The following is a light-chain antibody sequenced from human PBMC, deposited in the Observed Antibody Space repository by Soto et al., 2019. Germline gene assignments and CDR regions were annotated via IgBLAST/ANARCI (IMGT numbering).Light chain of an antibody. CDR2: GPS. CDR3: HQYHDRSQT. Sequence: EIVMTQSPATLSVSPGERATLSCRASQSVSSDLDWYQQKPGQAPRVLIFGPSTRATGISPRFSGSGSGTDYTLTISSLQSEDLAFYSCHQYHDRSQTFGQGTKVEIK. V-gene: IGKV3-15*01. J-gene: IGKJ1*01. CDR1: QSVSSD.